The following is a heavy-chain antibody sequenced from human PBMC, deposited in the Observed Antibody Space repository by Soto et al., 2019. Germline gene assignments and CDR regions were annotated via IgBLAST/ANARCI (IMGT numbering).Heavy chain of an antibody. D-gene: IGHD1-26*01. V-gene: IGHV4-39*01. J-gene: IGHJ4*02. CDR1: GGSISSSNYY. CDR3: ARVQWELLSYFDY. Sequence: SETLSLTCTVSGGSISSSNYYWAWIRQSPGKGLEWVATLYYSGSTYSNPSLKSRVTISVDTSKNQFSLKLSSVTAADTAVYYCARVQWELLSYFDYWGLGTLVTVSS. CDR2: LYYSGST.